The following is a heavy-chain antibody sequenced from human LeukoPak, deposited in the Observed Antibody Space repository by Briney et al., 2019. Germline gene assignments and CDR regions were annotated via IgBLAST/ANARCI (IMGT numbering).Heavy chain of an antibody. CDR2: IYYSGST. Sequence: SQTLSLTCTVSGGSISSGDYYWSWIRLPPGKGLEWIGYIYYSGSTYYNPSLKSRVTISVDTSKNQFSLKLSSVTAADTAVYYCARGEQWLYYVDFWGQGTLVTVSS. CDR1: GGSISSGDYY. CDR3: ARGEQWLYYVDF. D-gene: IGHD6-19*01. V-gene: IGHV4-30-4*01. J-gene: IGHJ4*02.